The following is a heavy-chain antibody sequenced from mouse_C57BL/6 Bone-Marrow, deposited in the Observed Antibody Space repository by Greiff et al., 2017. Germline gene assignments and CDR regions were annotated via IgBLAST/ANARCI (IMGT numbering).Heavy chain of an antibody. V-gene: IGHV1-55*01. D-gene: IGHD2-4*01. CDR1: GYTFTSYW. CDR3: ARKDYDLYYAMDY. Sequence: VQLQQPGAELVKPGASVKMSCKASGYTFTSYWITWVKQRPGQGLEWIGDIYPGSGRTNYNEKFKSKATLTVDTTSSTAYMQLSSLTSVDSAVYYCARKDYDLYYAMDYWGQGTSVTVSS. J-gene: IGHJ4*01. CDR2: IYPGSGRT.